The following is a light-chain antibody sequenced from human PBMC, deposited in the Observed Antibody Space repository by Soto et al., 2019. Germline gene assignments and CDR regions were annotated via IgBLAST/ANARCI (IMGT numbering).Light chain of an antibody. CDR3: TSYAVSNNFVV. J-gene: IGLJ2*01. CDR2: EVT. CDR1: SSDVGGYNY. Sequence: QSALTQPPSASGSPGQSVTISCTGTSSDVGGYNYVSWYQQHPGKAPKLMIYEVTKRPSGVPDRFSGSKSGNTASLTVSGLQAGDEADYYCTSYAVSNNFVVIGGGTKVTVL. V-gene: IGLV2-8*01.